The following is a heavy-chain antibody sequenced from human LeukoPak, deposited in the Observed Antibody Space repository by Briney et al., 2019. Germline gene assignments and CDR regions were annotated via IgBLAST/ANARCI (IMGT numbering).Heavy chain of an antibody. Sequence: SQTLPLTCTVSGGSISSGDYYWSWIRQPPGKGLEWIGYIYYSGSTYYNPSLKSRVTISVDTSKNQFSLKLSSVTAADTAVYYCARVSGQQLYFYWGQATLVTVSS. V-gene: IGHV4-30-4*08. CDR2: IYYSGST. J-gene: IGHJ4*02. CDR1: GGSISSGDYY. CDR3: ARVSGQQLYFY. D-gene: IGHD6-13*01.